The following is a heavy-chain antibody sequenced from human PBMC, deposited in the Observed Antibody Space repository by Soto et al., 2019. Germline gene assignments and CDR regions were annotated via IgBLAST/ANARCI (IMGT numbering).Heavy chain of an antibody. CDR3: ARDAAARRGHYYYYYGMDV. D-gene: IGHD6-6*01. CDR1: GYTFTSYD. CDR2: MNPNSGNT. V-gene: IGHV1-8*01. J-gene: IGHJ6*02. Sequence: GASVKVSCKASGYTFTSYDINWVRQATGQGLEWMGWMNPNSGNTGYAQKFQGRVTMTRNTSISTAYMELSSLRSEDTAVYYCARDAAARRGHYYYYYGMDVWGQGTTVTVSS.